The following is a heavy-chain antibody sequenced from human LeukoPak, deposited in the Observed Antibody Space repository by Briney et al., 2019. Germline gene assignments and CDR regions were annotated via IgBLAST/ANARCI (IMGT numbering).Heavy chain of an antibody. CDR2: INPNSGGT. J-gene: IGHJ4*02. V-gene: IGHV1-2*02. CDR1: GYTFTGYY. Sequence: ASVKVSCKASGYTFTGYYMHWVRQAPGQGLELMGWINPNSGGTNYAQKFQGRVTMTRDTSISTAYMELSRLGPDDTAVYYCARDVRIVGATPIDYWGQGTLVTVSS. CDR3: ARDVRIVGATPIDY. D-gene: IGHD1-26*01.